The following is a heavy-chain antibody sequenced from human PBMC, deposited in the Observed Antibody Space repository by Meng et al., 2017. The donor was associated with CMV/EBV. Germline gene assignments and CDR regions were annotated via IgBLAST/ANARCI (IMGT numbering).Heavy chain of an antibody. J-gene: IGHJ6*02. CDR3: ARDYWSGGYVEYAMDV. Sequence: SETLSLTCAVSGVSISNSNWWSLVRQSPGKGLEWIGEIHHTGSTYYNPSLKSRATMSGDKSKNQFSLNLRSVTAADTAVYYCARDYWSGGYVEYAMDVWGQGTTVTVSS. V-gene: IGHV4-4*02. D-gene: IGHD2-15*01. CDR1: GVSISNSNW. CDR2: IHHTGST.